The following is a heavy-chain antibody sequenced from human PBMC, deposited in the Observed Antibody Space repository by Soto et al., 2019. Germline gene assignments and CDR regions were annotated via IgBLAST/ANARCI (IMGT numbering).Heavy chain of an antibody. CDR3: ARERAIGFGMDV. CDR2: IYTSGTT. V-gene: IGHV4-4*07. Sequence: QPTGKALEWIGRIYTSGTTNYNPSLKSRATMLIDTSKNQFSLILSSVTAADTAVYYCARERAIGFGMDVWGQGPT. D-gene: IGHD2-2*03. J-gene: IGHJ6*02.